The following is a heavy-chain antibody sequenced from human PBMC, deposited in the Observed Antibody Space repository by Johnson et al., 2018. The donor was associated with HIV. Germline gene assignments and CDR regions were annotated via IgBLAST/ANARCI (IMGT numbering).Heavy chain of an antibody. CDR3: ARAGPYQYAFDI. CDR2: LYSRGGS. Sequence: VQLVESGGGLVQPGGSLRLSCAEYGFTVSSSSMSWVRQAPGKGLEWVSVLYSRGGSYYVASVRGRFTLSRDNSKNTLYLQMNSLRAEDTAVYYCARAGPYQYAFDIWGQGTMVTVSS. V-gene: IGHV3-66*01. J-gene: IGHJ3*02. CDR1: GFTVSSSS.